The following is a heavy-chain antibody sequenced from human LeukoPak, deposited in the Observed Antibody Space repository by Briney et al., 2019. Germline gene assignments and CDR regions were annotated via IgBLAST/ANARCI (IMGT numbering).Heavy chain of an antibody. V-gene: IGHV3-23*01. D-gene: IGHD5-12*01. J-gene: IGHJ4*02. CDR3: ATPEGYDQGY. CDR2: ISGSGGST. Sequence: GGSLRLSCAASGFSFSTYAMSWVRQAPGKGLEWVSAISGSGGSTYYADSVKGRFTISRDNSKNTLYLQMNSLRAGDTAVYYCATPEGYDQGYWGQGTLVTVSS. CDR1: GFSFSTYA.